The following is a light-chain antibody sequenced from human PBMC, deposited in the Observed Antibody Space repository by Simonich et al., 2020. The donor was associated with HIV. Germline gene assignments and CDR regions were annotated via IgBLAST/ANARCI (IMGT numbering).Light chain of an antibody. CDR2: RKSDGSH. Sequence: QLVLTQSPSASASLGASVKLTCTLSSGHSSYAITWLQQQPEKSPRYLMKRKSDGSHSKGGGIPDRFSGSSSGAERYLTISSLQSEDEADYYCQTWGTGIWVFGGGTKLTVL. V-gene: IGLV4-69*01. J-gene: IGLJ3*02. CDR1: SGHSSYA. CDR3: QTWGTGIWV.